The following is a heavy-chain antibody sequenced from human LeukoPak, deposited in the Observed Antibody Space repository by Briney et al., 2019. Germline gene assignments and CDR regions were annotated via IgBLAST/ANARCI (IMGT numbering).Heavy chain of an antibody. D-gene: IGHD5-24*01. CDR1: GGSFSGYY. V-gene: IGHV4-34*01. CDR3: ARGQRWLQLYYFDY. J-gene: IGHJ4*02. CDR2: INHSGST. Sequence: SETLSLTCAVYGGSFSGYYWSWIRQPPGKGLEWIGEINHSGSTSYNPSLKSRVTISVDTSKNQFSLKLSSVTAADTAVYYCARGQRWLQLYYFDYWGQGTLVTVSS.